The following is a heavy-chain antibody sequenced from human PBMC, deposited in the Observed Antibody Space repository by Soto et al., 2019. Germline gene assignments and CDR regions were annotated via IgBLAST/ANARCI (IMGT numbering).Heavy chain of an antibody. CDR1: GFTFSSYG. D-gene: IGHD1-7*01. CDR2: IWYDGSNK. V-gene: IGHV3-33*01. J-gene: IGHJ4*02. CDR3: ARGGVANWNYVY. Sequence: ESGGGVVQPGRSLRLSCAASGFTFSSYGMHWVRQAPGKGRERVAVIWYDGSNKYYADSVKGQFTISRDNSKNTLYLQMNSMRAEETTVYYCARGGVANWNYVYWGQGTLVTVCS.